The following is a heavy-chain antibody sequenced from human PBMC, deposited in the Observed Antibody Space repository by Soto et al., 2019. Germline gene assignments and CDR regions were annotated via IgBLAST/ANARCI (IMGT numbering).Heavy chain of an antibody. D-gene: IGHD3-10*01. CDR3: ARDRQFSHPRGGMDV. CDR2: ISGTGYNT. CDR1: RFTFSSYA. J-gene: IGHJ6*02. Sequence: EVQLLESGGGLVRPGGSLRLSCAASRFTFSSYAMNWVRQAPGKGLEWVSAISGTGYNTYYADSLKGRFTISRDNYKNTLYLQMNRLRAEDTAVYYCARDRQFSHPRGGMDVWGQGTTVTVSS. V-gene: IGHV3-23*01.